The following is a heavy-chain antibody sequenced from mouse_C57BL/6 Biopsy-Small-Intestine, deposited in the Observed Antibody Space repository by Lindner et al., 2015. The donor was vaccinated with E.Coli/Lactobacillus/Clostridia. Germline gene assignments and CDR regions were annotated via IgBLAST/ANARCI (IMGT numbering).Heavy chain of an antibody. CDR3: AAYGYDFDY. V-gene: IGHV1-22*01. D-gene: IGHD2-2*01. Sequence: VQLQESGPELVKPGASVKMSCKASGYTFTDYNMHWVKRSPGKSLDWIGYINPKNGDATYNQKFKDKATLTVNRSSSTAYMELRSLTLEDSAVYYCAAYGYDFDYWGQGTTLTVSS. CDR2: INPKNGDA. CDR1: GYTFTDYN. J-gene: IGHJ2*01.